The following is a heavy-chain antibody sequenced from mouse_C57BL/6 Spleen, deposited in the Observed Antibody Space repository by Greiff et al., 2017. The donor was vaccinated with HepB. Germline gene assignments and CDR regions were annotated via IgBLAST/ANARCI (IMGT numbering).Heavy chain of an antibody. J-gene: IGHJ2*01. Sequence: VQRVESGPELVKPGASVKISCKASGYAFSSSWMNWVKQRPGKGLEWIGRIYPGDGDTNYNGKFKGKATLTADKSSSTAYMQLSSLTSEDSAVYFCARRERYGSFDYWGQGTTLTVSS. CDR2: IYPGDGDT. D-gene: IGHD2-2*01. CDR1: GYAFSSSW. CDR3: ARRERYGSFDY. V-gene: IGHV1-82*01.